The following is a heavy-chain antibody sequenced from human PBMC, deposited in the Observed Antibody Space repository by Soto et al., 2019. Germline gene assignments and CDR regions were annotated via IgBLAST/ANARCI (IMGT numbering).Heavy chain of an antibody. CDR2: IYSGGDT. J-gene: IGHJ4*02. D-gene: IGHD3-22*01. CDR1: GFSVSSNY. V-gene: IGHV3-53*02. CDR3: ARGPFFQYSHDTSGFQR. Sequence: EVQLVETGGGLIQPGGSLRLSCAASGFSVSSNYMNWVRQAPGKGLEWVSVIYSGGDTHYTDSVKGRFTVSRDNSENTVFLEMKSLRAEDTAIYYCARGPFFQYSHDTSGFQRWGLGTLVTVSS.